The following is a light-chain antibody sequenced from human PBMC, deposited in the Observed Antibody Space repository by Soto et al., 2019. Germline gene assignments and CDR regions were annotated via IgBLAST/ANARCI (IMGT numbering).Light chain of an antibody. CDR1: QSFTSNY. CDR2: GAS. Sequence: DIVLTQSPGTLSLSPGQRATLSCRASQSFTSNYLAWYQQRPGHAPRLLIYGASTRATGIPDRFSGSGSGKDLTLTLTRLEPEDFAVRYCQKYVSLSQTLGLGTTVDI. CDR3: QKYVSLSQT. V-gene: IGKV3-20*01. J-gene: IGKJ1*01.